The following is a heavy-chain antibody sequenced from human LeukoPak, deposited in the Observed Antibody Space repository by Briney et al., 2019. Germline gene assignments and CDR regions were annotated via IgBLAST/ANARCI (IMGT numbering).Heavy chain of an antibody. Sequence: GGSLRLSCAASRFTFSSYAMTWVRQAPGKGLEWVSAISDYGSSTYYADSVKGRFTISRDNSRNTLYLQMDSLRAEDTAVYYCARDAASYSSGWYYDYWGQGTLVTVSS. J-gene: IGHJ4*02. CDR3: ARDAASYSSGWYYDY. CDR2: ISDYGSST. CDR1: RFTFSSYA. D-gene: IGHD6-19*01. V-gene: IGHV3-23*01.